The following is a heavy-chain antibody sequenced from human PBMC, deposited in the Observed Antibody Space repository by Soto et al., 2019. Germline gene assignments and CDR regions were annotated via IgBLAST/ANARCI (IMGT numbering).Heavy chain of an antibody. Sequence: GAPQKNCYRASGDSFASYWVSWVRQMPVKVLDWRGRIDTSDSNTNYSPSFQGPVTISADKSISTAYLQWSSLKASDTAMYYCARHSHQTTVVTPTDSYYYYGMDVWGQGTTVTVSS. CDR3: ARHSHQTTVVTPTDSYYYYGMDV. D-gene: IGHD4-17*01. CDR2: IDTSDSNT. J-gene: IGHJ6*02. CDR1: GDSFASYW. V-gene: IGHV5-10-1*01.